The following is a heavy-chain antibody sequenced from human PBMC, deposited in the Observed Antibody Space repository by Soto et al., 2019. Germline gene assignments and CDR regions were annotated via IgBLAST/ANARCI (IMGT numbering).Heavy chain of an antibody. D-gene: IGHD2-15*01. CDR2: ISAYNGNT. CDR1: GYTFTSYG. CDR3: ARVTVVVVAATRVPNWFDP. J-gene: IGHJ5*02. Sequence: ASVKVSCKASGYTFTSYGISWVRQAPGQGLEWMGWISAYNGNTNYAQKLQGRVTMTTVTSTSTAYMELRSLRSDDTAVYYCARVTVVVVAATRVPNWFDPWGQGTLVTVSS. V-gene: IGHV1-18*01.